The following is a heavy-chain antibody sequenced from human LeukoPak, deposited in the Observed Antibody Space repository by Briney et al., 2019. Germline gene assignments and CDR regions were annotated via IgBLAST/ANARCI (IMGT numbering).Heavy chain of an antibody. CDR1: GFTIDDYG. J-gene: IGHJ4*02. CDR2: INWNGGST. V-gene: IGHV3-20*04. Sequence: GGSLRLSCAASGFTIDDYGMSWVRQAPGKGLEWVSGINWNGGSTGYADSVKGRFTISRDNAKNSLYLQMNSLRAEDTALYYCARLSSTYSSGWYVYWGQGTLVTVSS. D-gene: IGHD6-19*01. CDR3: ARLSSTYSSGWYVY.